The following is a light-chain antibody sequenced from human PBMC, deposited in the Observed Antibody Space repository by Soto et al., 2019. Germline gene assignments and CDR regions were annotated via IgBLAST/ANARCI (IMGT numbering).Light chain of an antibody. CDR1: QSVSSSL. J-gene: IGKJ3*01. V-gene: IGKV3-20*01. Sequence: IVLTQSPGTLSLSPGERATLSCRATQSVSSSLLAWYQQKPGQAPRPLIHGASSRATGIPDRFSGSGSGTEFTLTISRLEPEDFAVYYCQLYDGSLFTFGPGTKVDIK. CDR2: GAS. CDR3: QLYDGSLFT.